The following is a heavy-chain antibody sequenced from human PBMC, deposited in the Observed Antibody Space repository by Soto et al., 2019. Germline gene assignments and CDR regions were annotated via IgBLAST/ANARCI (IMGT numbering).Heavy chain of an antibody. CDR1: GFTFSNYA. CDR3: ARVFYYDILTGKSYNMDV. V-gene: IGHV3-23*01. CDR2: ISGSGGST. D-gene: IGHD3-9*01. Sequence: SLRLSCEASGFTFSNYAMSWVRQAPGKGLEWVSVISGSGGSTNYADSAKGRFTISRDNSMDTLYLQMNSLRAEDTAVYYCARVFYYDILTGKSYNMDVWGQGTKVTVSS. J-gene: IGHJ6*02.